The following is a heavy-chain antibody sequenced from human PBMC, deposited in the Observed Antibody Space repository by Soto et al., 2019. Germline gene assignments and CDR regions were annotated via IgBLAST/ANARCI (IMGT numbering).Heavy chain of an antibody. Sequence: QVQLVDSGGGVVQPGRSLRLSCVASGFTFSYYAMHWVRQAPGKGLEWVAVISYDGSDNQYADSVKGRFTISRDNSKNTLYLQMNSLRPEDTAVYFCVRDRGHNSGYYEFFDYLGQGTLVAVSS. D-gene: IGHD3-22*01. V-gene: IGHV3-30-3*01. CDR3: VRDRGHNSGYYEFFDY. CDR1: GFTFSYYA. J-gene: IGHJ4*02. CDR2: ISYDGSDN.